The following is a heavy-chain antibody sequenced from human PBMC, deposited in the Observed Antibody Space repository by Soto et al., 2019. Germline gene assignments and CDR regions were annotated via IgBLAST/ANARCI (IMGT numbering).Heavy chain of an antibody. D-gene: IGHD3-3*01. Sequence: GTLSLTCAVYGGSFSGYYWSWIRQPPGKGLEWIGEINHSGSTNYNPSLKSRVTISVDTSKNQFSLKLSSVTAADTAVYYCARGSGEWLFGHYYYYGMDVWGQGTTVTVSS. CDR2: INHSGST. J-gene: IGHJ6*02. V-gene: IGHV4-34*01. CDR3: ARGSGEWLFGHYYYYGMDV. CDR1: GGSFSGYY.